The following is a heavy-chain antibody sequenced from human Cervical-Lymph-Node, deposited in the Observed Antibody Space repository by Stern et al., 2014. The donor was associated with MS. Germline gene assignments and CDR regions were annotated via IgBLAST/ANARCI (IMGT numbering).Heavy chain of an antibody. Sequence: QVQLQESGPGLVKPSETLSLTCTVSGGSISSYYWSWIRQPPGKGLEWIGYIYYSGGTNYNPSLKSRFPIPVASPKNHSPLKLSSVTAADTAVYYCARDKEYNYGYDNHYALDVWGPGTTVTVSS. CDR2: IYYSGGT. J-gene: IGHJ6*02. D-gene: IGHD5-18*01. CDR1: GGSISSYY. V-gene: IGHV4-59*12. CDR3: ARDKEYNYGYDNHYALDV.